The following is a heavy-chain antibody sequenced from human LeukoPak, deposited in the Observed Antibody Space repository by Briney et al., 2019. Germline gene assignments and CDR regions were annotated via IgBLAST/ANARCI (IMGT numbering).Heavy chain of an antibody. Sequence: SETLSLTCTVSGGSISSYYWSWIRQPPGKGLEWIGYIYYSGSTNYNPSLKSRVAMSVDTSKNQFSLKLSSVTAADTAVYYCARVDGRYYYGSGSYSLALDAFDIWGQGTMVTVSS. CDR3: ARVDGRYYYGSGSYSLALDAFDI. J-gene: IGHJ3*02. V-gene: IGHV4-59*01. CDR1: GGSISSYY. CDR2: IYYSGST. D-gene: IGHD3-10*01.